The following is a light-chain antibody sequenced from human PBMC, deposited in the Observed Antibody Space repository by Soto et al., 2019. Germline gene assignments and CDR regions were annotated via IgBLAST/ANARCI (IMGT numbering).Light chain of an antibody. J-gene: IGKJ4*01. V-gene: IGKV4-1*01. Sequence: DIVMTQSPDSLAVSLGERATINCKSSQSVLYNSNNKNYLAWYQQKPGQPPKLLIYWASSRGSGVPDRFSGSGSGTDFTLTTSTLQAEDVPVYYCQQYYSTPLTFGGGTKVEIK. CDR3: QQYYSTPLT. CDR1: QSVLYNSNNKNY. CDR2: WAS.